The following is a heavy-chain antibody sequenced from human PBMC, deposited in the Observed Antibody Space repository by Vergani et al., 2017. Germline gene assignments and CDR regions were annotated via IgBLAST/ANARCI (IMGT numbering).Heavy chain of an antibody. CDR1: GFTFSNYA. CDR2: ISGSGDNT. V-gene: IGHV3-23*01. J-gene: IGHJ4*01. D-gene: IGHD5-18*01. CDR3: AKDPATSMGF. Sequence: EVQLLESGGGLVQPGGSLRVSCAASGFTFSNYAMSWVRQAPGKGLEWVSSISGSGDNTYYADSVKGRFAISRDNSKHTVYLQMNSLRVEDTAIYYCAKDPATSMGFGGQGILVTVSS.